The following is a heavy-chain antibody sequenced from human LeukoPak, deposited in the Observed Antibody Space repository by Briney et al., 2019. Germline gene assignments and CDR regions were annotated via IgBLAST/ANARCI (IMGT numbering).Heavy chain of an antibody. D-gene: IGHD6-13*01. CDR2: INPNSGGT. CDR1: GYTFTGYY. J-gene: IGHJ4*02. Sequence: ASVKVSCKASGYTFTGYYMHWVRQAPGQGLEWMGWINPNSGGTNYAQKLQGRVTMTTDTSTSTAYMELRSLRSDDTAVYYCARVGSSSWYGDYWGQGTLVTVSS. V-gene: IGHV1-2*02. CDR3: ARVGSSSWYGDY.